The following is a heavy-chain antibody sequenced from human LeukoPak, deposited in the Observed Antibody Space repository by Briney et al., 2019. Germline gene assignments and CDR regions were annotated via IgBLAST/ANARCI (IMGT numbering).Heavy chain of an antibody. CDR1: GGSLSSYY. CDR3: ARDYQYGDYVYWYFDL. J-gene: IGHJ2*01. CDR2: IYTSGST. D-gene: IGHD4-17*01. V-gene: IGHV4-4*07. Sequence: SETLSLTCTVSGGSLSSYYWSWIRQPAGKGLEWIGRIYTSGSTNYNPSLKSRVTMSVDTSKNQFSLKLSSVTAADTAVYYCARDYQYGDYVYWYFDLWGRGTLVTVSS.